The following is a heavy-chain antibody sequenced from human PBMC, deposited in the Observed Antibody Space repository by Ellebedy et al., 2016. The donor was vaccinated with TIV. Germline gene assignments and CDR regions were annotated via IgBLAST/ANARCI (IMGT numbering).Heavy chain of an antibody. CDR1: GGSFSGYY. CDR2: INRRGGT. CDR3: ARGVMVTASNNWFDP. D-gene: IGHD2-21*02. J-gene: IGHJ5*02. V-gene: IGHV4-34*01. Sequence: SQTLSLTCAVYGGSFSGYYWSWIRQSPGKGLEWIGEINRRGGTSSNPSLKSRVTISQDKSKSQFSLTLSSVTAADTAVYYCARGVMVTASNNWFDPWGQGTLVTVTS.